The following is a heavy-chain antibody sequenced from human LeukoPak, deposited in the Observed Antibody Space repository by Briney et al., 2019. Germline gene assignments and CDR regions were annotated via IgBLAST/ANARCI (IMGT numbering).Heavy chain of an antibody. J-gene: IGHJ5*02. CDR2: ISYDGSNK. CDR3: ARDCHDSSRYYRRWWWFDP. Sequence: PGGSLRLSCAASGFTFSSYAMHWVRQAPGKGLEWVAVISYDGSNKYYADSVKGRFTISRDNSKNTLYLQMNSLRAEDTAVYYCARDCHDSSRYYRRWWWFDPWGQGTLVTVSS. D-gene: IGHD3-22*01. V-gene: IGHV3-30*01. CDR1: GFTFSSYA.